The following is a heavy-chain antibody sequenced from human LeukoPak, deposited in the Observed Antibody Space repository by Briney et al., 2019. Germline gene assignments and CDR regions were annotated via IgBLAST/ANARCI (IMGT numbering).Heavy chain of an antibody. CDR1: GFTFGSYA. J-gene: IGHJ6*02. D-gene: IGHD2-15*01. Sequence: PGGSLRLSCAASGFTFGSYAMSWIRQAPGKGLEWVSSTSGSGNRTYYADSVKGRFTISRDNSKNTLFLQMNSLRAEDTAVYYCAKNLYCGGGSCYPSALGMDVWGQGTTVTVSS. V-gene: IGHV3-23*01. CDR3: AKNLYCGGGSCYPSALGMDV. CDR2: TSGSGNRT.